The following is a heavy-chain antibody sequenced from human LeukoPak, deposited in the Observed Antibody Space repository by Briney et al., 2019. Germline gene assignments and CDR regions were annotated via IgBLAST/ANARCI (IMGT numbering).Heavy chain of an antibody. Sequence: PSQALSLTCTVSGGSISSGGYYWSWIRQHPGKGLEWIGYIYYSGSTYYNPSLKSRVTISVDTSKNQFSLKLSSVTAADTAVYYCARGPQAYYDILYYFDYWGQGTLVTVSS. CDR1: GGSISSGGYY. D-gene: IGHD3-9*01. CDR3: ARGPQAYYDILYYFDY. J-gene: IGHJ4*02. V-gene: IGHV4-31*03. CDR2: IYYSGST.